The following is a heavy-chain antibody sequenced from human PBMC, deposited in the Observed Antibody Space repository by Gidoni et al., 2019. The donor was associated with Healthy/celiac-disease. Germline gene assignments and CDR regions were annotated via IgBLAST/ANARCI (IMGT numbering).Heavy chain of an antibody. Sequence: STYGIHWVRQAPGKGLEWVAIIWYDGSNKYYADSVKGRFTISRDNSKNTLYLQMNSLRAEDTAVYYCARDLGTVTTGYFYIMDVWGQGTTVTVSS. V-gene: IGHV3-33*01. D-gene: IGHD4-4*01. CDR1: STYG. J-gene: IGHJ6*02. CDR3: ARDLGTVTTGYFYIMDV. CDR2: IWYDGSNK.